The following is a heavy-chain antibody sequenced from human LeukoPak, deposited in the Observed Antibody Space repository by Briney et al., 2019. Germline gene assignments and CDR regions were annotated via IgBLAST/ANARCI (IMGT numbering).Heavy chain of an antibody. CDR1: GFTFSSYS. Sequence: PGGSLRLSCAASGFTFSSYSMNWVRQAPGKGLEWVSSISSSSSYIYYADSVKGRFTIVSDNAENSLYLQMNSLRAEDTAVYYCARDLEGSGSCSYWGRGTLVSVSS. CDR2: ISSSSSYI. CDR3: ARDLEGSGSCSY. V-gene: IGHV3-21*01. D-gene: IGHD3-10*01. J-gene: IGHJ4*02.